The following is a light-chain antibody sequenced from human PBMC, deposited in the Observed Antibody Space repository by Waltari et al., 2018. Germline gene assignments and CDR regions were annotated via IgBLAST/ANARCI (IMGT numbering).Light chain of an antibody. CDR3: AAGDDSLSAWV. J-gene: IGLJ3*02. CDR2: RTSPPAPTVEHQTLYATGYQ. Sequence: QSVLTQPPSASGTPGQRVTISSSGSSSNIGSNYVYWYQQPPGTAPKLPLSRTSPPAPTVEHQTLYATGYQHRPRGGRAGFSDSRSGTAASLAISGLRSEDAADYSCAAGDDSLSAWVFGGGTKLTVL. V-gene: IGLV1-47*01. CDR1: SSNIGSNY.